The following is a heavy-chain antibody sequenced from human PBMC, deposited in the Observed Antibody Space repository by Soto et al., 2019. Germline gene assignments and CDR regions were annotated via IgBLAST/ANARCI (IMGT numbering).Heavy chain of an antibody. Sequence: GGSLRLSCAASGFTFSSYAMSWVRQAPGKGLEWVSAISGSGGSTYYADSVKGRFTISRDNSKNTLYLQMNSLRAEDTAVYYCAKNSGYDFSYYYYMDVWGKGTTVTVSS. CDR3: AKNSGYDFSYYYYMDV. CDR1: GFTFSSYA. CDR2: ISGSGGST. D-gene: IGHD5-12*01. J-gene: IGHJ6*03. V-gene: IGHV3-23*01.